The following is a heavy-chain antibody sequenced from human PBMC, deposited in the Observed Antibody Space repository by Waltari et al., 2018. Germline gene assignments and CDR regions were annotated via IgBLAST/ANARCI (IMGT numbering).Heavy chain of an antibody. CDR3: ARQYYYDSSGYLDAFDI. CDR1: GFTFSSYS. D-gene: IGHD3-22*01. V-gene: IGHV3-48*01. CDR2: ISSSSSTI. Sequence: GSGGGLVQPGGSLRLSCAASGFTFSSYSMNWVRQAPGKGLEWVSYISSSSSTIYYADSVNGRFTISRDNAKNSLYLQMNSLRAEDTAVYYCARQYYYDSSGYLDAFDIWGQGTMVTVSS. J-gene: IGHJ3*02.